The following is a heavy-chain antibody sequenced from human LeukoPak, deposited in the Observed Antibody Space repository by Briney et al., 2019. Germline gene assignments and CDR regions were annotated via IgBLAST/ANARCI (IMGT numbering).Heavy chain of an antibody. Sequence: PGGSLRVSCAASGFTVSSNYMSWVRQAPGKGLQWVSVIYSGGSTYHADSVKGRFTIYRDNSKNTLYLQMNCLRAEDTAVYYCAREIAVAGGTNYDYWGQGTRITVTS. V-gene: IGHV3-53*01. D-gene: IGHD6-19*01. CDR2: IYSGGST. CDR3: AREIAVAGGTNYDY. CDR1: GFTVSSNY. J-gene: IGHJ4*02.